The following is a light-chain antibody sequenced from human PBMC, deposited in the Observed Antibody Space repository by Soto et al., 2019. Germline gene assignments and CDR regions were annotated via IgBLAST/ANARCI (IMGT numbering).Light chain of an antibody. CDR3: QQYNNWPPLT. J-gene: IGKJ4*01. Sequence: EIVMTQSPATLSVSPGDRATLSCRARQSVSSNLAWYQQKPGQAPRLLIYGASTRDTGIPARFSGSGSGTEVTLTISSLQSEDVAVYYCQQYNNWPPLTFGGGTKVEIK. CDR2: GAS. V-gene: IGKV3-15*01. CDR1: QSVSSN.